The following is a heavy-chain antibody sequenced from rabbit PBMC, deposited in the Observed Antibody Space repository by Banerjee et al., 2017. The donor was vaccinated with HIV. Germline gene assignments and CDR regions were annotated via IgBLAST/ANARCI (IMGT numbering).Heavy chain of an antibody. V-gene: IGHV1S45*01. J-gene: IGHJ6*01. D-gene: IGHD3-1*01. CDR1: GLDFSNNA. Sequence: QEQLEESGGGLVQPEGSLTLTCKASGLDFSNNAMCWVRQAPGKGLEWIACMDPGSRSTTFYASWAKGRFTISKTSSTTVTLQMTSLTAADTATYFCARDGGGAGFALWGPGTLVTVS. CDR3: ARDGGGAGFAL. CDR2: MDPGSRSTT.